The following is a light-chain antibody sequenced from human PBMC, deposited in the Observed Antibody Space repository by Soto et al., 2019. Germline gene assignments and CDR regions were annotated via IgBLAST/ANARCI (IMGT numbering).Light chain of an antibody. CDR1: ISDVCGYNY. Sequence: QSVLTQPPSASGSPGQSVAISFTGTISDVCGYNYVSWYQQHPGKAPKLIIYEVNKRPSGVPDRFSGSKSGKTASLTVSGLQAEDEADYYCSSYAGSSNVFGTGTKVTVL. J-gene: IGLJ1*01. CDR3: SSYAGSSNV. V-gene: IGLV2-8*01. CDR2: EVN.